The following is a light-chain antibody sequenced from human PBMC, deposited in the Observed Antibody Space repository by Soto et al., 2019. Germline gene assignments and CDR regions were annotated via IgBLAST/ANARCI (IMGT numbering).Light chain of an antibody. CDR3: TSYTTRSTLDV. Sequence: QSALTQPASVSGSPGQSITISCTGTSIEVGGYDYVSWYQHHPGKAPKLIIFEVSNRPSGISNRFSGSKSGNTASLTISGLQAEDEADYYCTSYTTRSTLDVFGGGTKLTVL. CDR2: EVS. J-gene: IGLJ3*02. V-gene: IGLV2-14*01. CDR1: SIEVGGYDY.